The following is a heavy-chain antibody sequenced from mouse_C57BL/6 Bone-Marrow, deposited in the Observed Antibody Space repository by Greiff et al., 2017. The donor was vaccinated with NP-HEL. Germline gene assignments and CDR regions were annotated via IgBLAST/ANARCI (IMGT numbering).Heavy chain of an antibody. CDR2: INPSTGGT. CDR3: ARVDYGYAMDY. Sequence: EVKLQESGPELVKPGASVKISCKASGYSFTGYYMNWVKQSPEKSLEWIGEINPSTGGTTYNQKFKAKATLTVDKSSSTAYMQLKSLTSEDSAVYYCARVDYGYAMDYWGQGTSVTVSS. V-gene: IGHV1-42*01. J-gene: IGHJ4*01. CDR1: GYSFTGYY. D-gene: IGHD2-4*01.